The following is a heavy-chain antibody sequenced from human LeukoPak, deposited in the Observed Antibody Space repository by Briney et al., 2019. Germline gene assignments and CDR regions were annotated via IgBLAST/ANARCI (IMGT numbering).Heavy chain of an antibody. CDR3: ARRNGYKDYFDY. V-gene: IGHV3-11*03. Sequence: GGSLRLSCAASGFTFSDYYMSWIRPAPGKGLEWVSYISSSSRYTNYADSVKGRFTISRDNAKNSLYLQMNSLRAEDTAVYYCARRNGYKDYFDYWGQGTLVTVSS. CDR2: ISSSSRYT. CDR1: GFTFSDYY. J-gene: IGHJ4*02. D-gene: IGHD5-24*01.